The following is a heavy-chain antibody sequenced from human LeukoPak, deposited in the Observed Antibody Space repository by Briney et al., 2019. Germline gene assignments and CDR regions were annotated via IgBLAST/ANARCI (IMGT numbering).Heavy chain of an antibody. Sequence: SETLSLTCTVSGGSLSGYYWSWIRQPPGQGLEWIAYIHSGGYTNYNPSLRCRVTISVDTSKNQFSLEVSSLTAADTAIYYCTQRQGPMSGSYDYFDPWGQGILVTVSS. CDR2: IHSGGYT. J-gene: IGHJ5*02. V-gene: IGHV4-4*09. CDR3: TQRQGPMSGSYDYFDP. CDR1: GGSLSGYY. D-gene: IGHD1-26*01.